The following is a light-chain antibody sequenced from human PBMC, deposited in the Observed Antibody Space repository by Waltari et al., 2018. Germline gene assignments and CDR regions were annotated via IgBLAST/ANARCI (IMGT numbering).Light chain of an antibody. V-gene: IGLV2-23*02. CDR3: CSYGGVNTLGVL. J-gene: IGLJ2*01. CDR2: EVN. Sequence: QSALTQPASVSGPPGQSITITCTGSSADVGGYNLVSWYQHHPGQAPRLLFYEVNERPSGLPSRFYGSKSGNTASMAISGLQIEDEADYYCCSYGGVNTLGVLFGGGSKLTV. CDR1: SADVGGYNL.